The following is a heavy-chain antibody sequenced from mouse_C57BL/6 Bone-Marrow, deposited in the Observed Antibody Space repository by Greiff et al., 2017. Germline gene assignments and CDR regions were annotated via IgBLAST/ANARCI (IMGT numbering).Heavy chain of an antibody. CDR1: GFHIQDAY. Sequence: VQLKQSGAELVRPGASVKLSCTASGFHIQDAYMHWVKHRPEQGLEWIGWIDPENGDTEYASKFQGKATITADTSSNTAYLQLSSLTSEDTAVYYCTTFDGYYGGYWGQGTTLTVSS. CDR3: TTFDGYYGGY. V-gene: IGHV14-4*01. D-gene: IGHD2-3*01. CDR2: IDPENGDT. J-gene: IGHJ2*01.